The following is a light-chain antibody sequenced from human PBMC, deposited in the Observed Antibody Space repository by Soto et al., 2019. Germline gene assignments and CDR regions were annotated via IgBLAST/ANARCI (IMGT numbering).Light chain of an antibody. V-gene: IGKV3-20*01. J-gene: IGKJ4*01. CDR3: RQYGRSLGFA. Sequence: EIVLTQSPGTLSLSPGERGTLSCMASQSVSSNFLAWYQEKPGQAPRLLIYGASSRASGIPDRFSGSGSGTDFTLTISRLEPEDFAVYYCRQYGRSLGFAVGGGTKVDIK. CDR1: QSVSSNF. CDR2: GAS.